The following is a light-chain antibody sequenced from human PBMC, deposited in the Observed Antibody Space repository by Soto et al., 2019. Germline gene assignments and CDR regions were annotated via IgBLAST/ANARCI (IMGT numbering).Light chain of an antibody. CDR1: SSDVGAYNF. CDR3: TSYTSSSNHV. J-gene: IGLJ1*01. CDR2: DVS. Sequence: QSALTQPASVSGSPGQSITISCTGTSSDVGAYNFVSWYQQHPGKHPNLMIFDVSRRPSGVSDRFSGSKSGSTASLTISGLQAEDEGDYYCTSYTSSSNHVFGGGTKLTVL. V-gene: IGLV2-14*03.